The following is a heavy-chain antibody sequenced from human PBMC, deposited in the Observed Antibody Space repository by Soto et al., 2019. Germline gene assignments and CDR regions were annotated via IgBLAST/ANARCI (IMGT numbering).Heavy chain of an antibody. D-gene: IGHD6-13*01. CDR2: IYYSGST. CDR3: ARVPSYSSSWYRYYYYYMDV. V-gene: IGHV4-59*01. CDR1: GGSISSYY. Sequence: PSETLSLTCTVSGGSISSYYWSWIRQPPGKGLEWIGYIYYSGSTNYNPSLKSRVTISVDTSKNQFSLKLSSVTAADTAVYYCARVPSYSSSWYRYYYYYMDVWGKGTTVTVSS. J-gene: IGHJ6*03.